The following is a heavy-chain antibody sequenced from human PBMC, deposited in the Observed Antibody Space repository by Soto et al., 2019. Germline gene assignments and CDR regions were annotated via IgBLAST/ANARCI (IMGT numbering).Heavy chain of an antibody. D-gene: IGHD6-19*01. J-gene: IGHJ6*02. V-gene: IGHV3-30*03. CDR3: ARDGISQQWLAHRDYYDGMDV. Sequence: GGSLRLSCEGSGFIFGYYGVHWVRQAPGRGQEWVTAISSSGDNEFYADSVKGRFTISRDNSKNTLYLQMNSLRAEDTAVYYCARDGISQQWLAHRDYYDGMDVWGQGTTVTVSS. CDR2: ISSSGDNE. CDR1: GFIFGYYG.